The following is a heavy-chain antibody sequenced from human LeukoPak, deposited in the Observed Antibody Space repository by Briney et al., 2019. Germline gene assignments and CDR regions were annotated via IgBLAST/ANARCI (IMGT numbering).Heavy chain of an antibody. J-gene: IGHJ3*02. CDR1: GGTFSSYA. D-gene: IGHD3-9*01. CDR3: ARDRTILTGDAFDI. CDR2: ISPIFGTA. V-gene: IGHV1-69*13. Sequence: SVKVSCKASGGTFSSYAISWVRQAPGQGLEWMGGISPIFGTANYAQKFQGRVTITADESTSTAYMELSSLRSEDTAVYYCARDRTILTGDAFDIWGPGTMVTVSS.